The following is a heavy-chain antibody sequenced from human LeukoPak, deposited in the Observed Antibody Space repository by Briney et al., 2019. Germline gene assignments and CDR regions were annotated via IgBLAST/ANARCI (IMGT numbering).Heavy chain of an antibody. CDR2: ISSSGSTI. V-gene: IGHV3-48*04. CDR3: ARVHEYYFDY. J-gene: IGHJ4*02. CDR1: GFTFSSYW. Sequence: GGSLRLSCAASGFTFSSYWMSWVRQAPGKGLEWVSYISSSGSTIYYADSVKGRFTISRDNAKDSLYLQMNSLRAEDTAVYYCARVHEYYFDYWGQGTLVTVSS.